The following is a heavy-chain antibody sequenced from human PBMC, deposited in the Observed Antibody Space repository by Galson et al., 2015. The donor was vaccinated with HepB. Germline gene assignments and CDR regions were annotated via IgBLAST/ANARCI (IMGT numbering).Heavy chain of an antibody. Sequence: SLRLSGAASGFTGKSNYLTGVRQAPRKGLEWVSVIYSGDTTNYADSVKGRFTISRHNSNSKNPLYLQMNSLRLEDTAVYYCARVGRWYFDLWGRGTLVTVSS. CDR3: ARVGRWYFDL. CDR2: IYSGDTT. J-gene: IGHJ2*01. CDR1: GFTGKSNY. V-gene: IGHV3-53*04.